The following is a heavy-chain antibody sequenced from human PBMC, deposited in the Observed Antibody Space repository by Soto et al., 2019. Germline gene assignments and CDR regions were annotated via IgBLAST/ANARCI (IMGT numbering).Heavy chain of an antibody. CDR2: ISYDGSNK. J-gene: IGHJ6*02. D-gene: IGHD3-3*01. CDR3: ARDRAYYDFWSGYQRGYSYGMDV. Sequence: QVQLVESGGGVVQPGRSLRLSCAASGFTFSSYAMHWVRHAPGKGLEWVAVISYDGSNKYYADSVKGRFTISRDNSKNTLYLQMNSLRAEDTAVYYCARDRAYYDFWSGYQRGYSYGMDVWGQGTTVTVSS. CDR1: GFTFSSYA. V-gene: IGHV3-30-3*01.